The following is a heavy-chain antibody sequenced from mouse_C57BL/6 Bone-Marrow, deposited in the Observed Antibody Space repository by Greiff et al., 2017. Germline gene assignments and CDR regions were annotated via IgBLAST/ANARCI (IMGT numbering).Heavy chain of an antibody. CDR2: IHPNSGST. CDR1: GYTFTSYW. CDR3: ALIYYDYDGPFAY. J-gene: IGHJ3*01. Sequence: VQLQQSGAELVKPGASVTLSCKASGYTFTSYWMHWVKQRPGQGLEWIGMIHPNSGSTNYNEKFTSKATLTVDKSSSTAYMQLSSLTSEDSAVYYCALIYYDYDGPFAYWGQGTLVTVSA. D-gene: IGHD2-4*01. V-gene: IGHV1-64*01.